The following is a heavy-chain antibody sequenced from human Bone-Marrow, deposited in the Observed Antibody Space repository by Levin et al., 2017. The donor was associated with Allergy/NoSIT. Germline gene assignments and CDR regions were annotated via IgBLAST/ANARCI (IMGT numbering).Heavy chain of an antibody. CDR3: ARYIVVVTAYDAFDI. D-gene: IGHD2-21*02. Sequence: GESLKISCAASGFTFSSYAMHWVRQAPGKGLEWVAVISYDGSNKYYADSVKGRFTISRDNSKNTLYLQMNSLRAEDTAVYYCARYIVVVTAYDAFDIWGQGTMVTVSS. CDR1: GFTFSSYA. V-gene: IGHV3-30-3*01. CDR2: ISYDGSNK. J-gene: IGHJ3*02.